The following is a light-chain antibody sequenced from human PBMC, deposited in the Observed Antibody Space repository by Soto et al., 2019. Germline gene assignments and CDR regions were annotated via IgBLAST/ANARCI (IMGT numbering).Light chain of an antibody. CDR1: QGVSSW. J-gene: IGKJ2*01. CDR2: GAS. Sequence: DIQMTQSPSSVSASVGDRVTIACRASQGVSSWLAWYQQKPGKAPKLLIYGASTLQSGVPSRFSGGGSGTDFTLTISSLQPEDFAPYYCQQADSFPYTFGPGTKLEIK. CDR3: QQADSFPYT. V-gene: IGKV1-12*01.